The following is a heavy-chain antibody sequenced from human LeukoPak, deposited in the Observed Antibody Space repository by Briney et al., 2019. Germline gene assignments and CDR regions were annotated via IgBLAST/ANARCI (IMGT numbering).Heavy chain of an antibody. J-gene: IGHJ4*02. D-gene: IGHD6-6*01. Sequence: RSGGSLRLPCAASGFTFSSYGMHWVRQAPGKGLEWVAVIWYDGSNKYYADSVKGRFTISRDNSKNTLYLQMNSLRAEDTAVYYCARDLSDSYYFDYWGQGTLVTVSS. CDR3: ARDLSDSYYFDY. CDR2: IWYDGSNK. CDR1: GFTFSSYG. V-gene: IGHV3-30*19.